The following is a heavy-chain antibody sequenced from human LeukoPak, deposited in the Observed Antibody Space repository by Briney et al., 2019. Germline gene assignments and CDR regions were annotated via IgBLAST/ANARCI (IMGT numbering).Heavy chain of an antibody. Sequence: GESLKISCKGSGYRFPSYWIGWVRQVPGKGLEWMGIIYPGDSERRYSPSFQGQVTISVDKSISTAYLQWSSLKASDTAMYFCARQWGGSGQDYDYWGQGTLVTVSS. CDR1: GYRFPSYW. D-gene: IGHD6-19*01. J-gene: IGHJ4*02. CDR3: ARQWGGSGQDYDY. CDR2: IYPGDSER. V-gene: IGHV5-51*01.